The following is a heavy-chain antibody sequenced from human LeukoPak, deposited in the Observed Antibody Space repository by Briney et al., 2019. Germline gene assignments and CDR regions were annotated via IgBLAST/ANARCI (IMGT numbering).Heavy chain of an antibody. CDR2: INHGGRT. D-gene: IGHD6-19*01. CDR1: GGSFSGYY. V-gene: IGHV4-34*01. CDR3: ARGGSSGWHTRSFGTRTIDY. Sequence: PSETLSLTCAVYGGSFSGYYWSWIRQPPGKGREWIGEINHGGRTNYNPSLKSRVTISVDTSKNQFSLKLSSVTAADTAVYYCARGGSSGWHTRSFGTRTIDYWGQGTLVTVSS. J-gene: IGHJ4*02.